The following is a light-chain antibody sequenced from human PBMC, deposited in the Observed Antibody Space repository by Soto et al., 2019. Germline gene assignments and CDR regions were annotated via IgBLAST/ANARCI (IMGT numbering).Light chain of an antibody. J-gene: IGKJ2*01. Sequence: EIVLTQSPGTLSLSPGERATLSCRTSQTVASPYLAWYQQRVGQAPRLLMYGTSTRATGVPDRFSGSGSGTDFTLTINRLEPEDSAVYYCQQYDNSVYTFGQGTELEIK. CDR1: QTVASPY. CDR2: GTS. CDR3: QQYDNSVYT. V-gene: IGKV3-20*01.